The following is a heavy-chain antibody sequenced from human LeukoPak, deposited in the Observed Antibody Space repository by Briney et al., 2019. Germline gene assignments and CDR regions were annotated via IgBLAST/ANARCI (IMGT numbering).Heavy chain of an antibody. CDR1: GGTFSSYT. D-gene: IGHD3-10*01. CDR2: IIPILGIA. CDR3: DSYYGSGPDGY. J-gene: IGHJ4*02. Sequence: ASVKVSCKASGGTFSSYTISWVRQAPGQGLEWMGRIIPILGIANYAQKFQGRVTITADKSTSTAYMELSSLRSEDTVVYYCDSYYGSGPDGYWGQGTLVTVSS. V-gene: IGHV1-69*02.